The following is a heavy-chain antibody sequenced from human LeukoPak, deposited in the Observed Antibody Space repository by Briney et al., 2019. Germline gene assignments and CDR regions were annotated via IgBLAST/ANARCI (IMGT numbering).Heavy chain of an antibody. D-gene: IGHD1-14*01. CDR2: INPNSGGT. Sequence: ASVKVSCKASGYTFTGYYMHWVRQAPGQGLEWMGWINPNSGGTNYAQKFQGRVTMTRDTSISTAYMELSRLRSDDTAVYYCARETGVGYDAFDTWGQGTMVTVSS. CDR3: ARETGVGYDAFDT. J-gene: IGHJ3*02. V-gene: IGHV1-2*02. CDR1: GYTFTGYY.